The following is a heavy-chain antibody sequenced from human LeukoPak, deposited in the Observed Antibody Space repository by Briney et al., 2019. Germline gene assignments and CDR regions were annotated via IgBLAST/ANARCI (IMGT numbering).Heavy chain of an antibody. CDR3: AKDSDYYHSSGYYYAYFQH. CDR1: GFTFSTYS. CDR2: ISSSSSTI. Sequence: PGGPLRLSCAVSGFTFSTYSMNWVRQAPGKGLEWVSYISSSSSTIYYADSVKGRFTISRDNAKNSLYLQMNSLRDEDTAVYYCAKDSDYYHSSGYYYAYFQHWGQGTLVTVSS. V-gene: IGHV3-48*02. D-gene: IGHD3-22*01. J-gene: IGHJ1*01.